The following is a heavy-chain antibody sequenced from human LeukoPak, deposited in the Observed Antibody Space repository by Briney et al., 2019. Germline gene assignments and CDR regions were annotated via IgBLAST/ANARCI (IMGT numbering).Heavy chain of an antibody. Sequence: GGSLRLSCAASGFPFSSYNMNWVRQAPGKGLEWVSYISSSSSTIYYADSVKGRFTISRDNAKNSLYLQMNSLRAEDTAVYYCARDLWAVVGATGYWGQGTLVTVSS. CDR3: ARDLWAVVGATGY. CDR2: ISSSSSTI. D-gene: IGHD1-26*01. J-gene: IGHJ4*02. CDR1: GFPFSSYN. V-gene: IGHV3-48*01.